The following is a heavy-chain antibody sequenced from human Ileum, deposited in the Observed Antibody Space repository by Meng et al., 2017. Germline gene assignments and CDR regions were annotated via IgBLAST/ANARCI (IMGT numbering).Heavy chain of an antibody. J-gene: IGHJ4*02. CDR3: ARVRSGRFLEWLPLDY. CDR1: GVTFTDYY. D-gene: IGHD3-3*01. CDR2: NSSSGSTI. Sequence: QVSLVEAGRRLIQAGWLLRRSCAASGVTFTDYYMSRIRQAPGKGLEWVSYNSSSGSTIYYADSVKGRFTISRDNAKNSLYLQMNSLRAEDTGVYYCARVRSGRFLEWLPLDYWGQGTLVTVSS. V-gene: IGHV3-11*01.